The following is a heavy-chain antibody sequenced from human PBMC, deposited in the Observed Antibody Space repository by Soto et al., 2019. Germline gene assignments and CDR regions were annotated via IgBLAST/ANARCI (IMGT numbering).Heavy chain of an antibody. V-gene: IGHV3-23*01. CDR2: ISGGDDSE. Sequence: QTGGSLRLSCAVSGFTFRSSPMSWVRRAPGKGLEWVSGISGGDDSEYYVDSVRGRFTITRDNSKNTLYLQMNSLRAEDTAVYYCAKRAHLITVKNYYYYYGMDVWGQGTTVTVSS. J-gene: IGHJ6*02. CDR3: AKRAHLITVKNYYYYYGMDV. D-gene: IGHD3-16*01. CDR1: GFTFRSSP.